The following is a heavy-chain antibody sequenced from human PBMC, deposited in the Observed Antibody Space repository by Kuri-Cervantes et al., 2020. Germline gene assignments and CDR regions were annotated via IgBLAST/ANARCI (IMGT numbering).Heavy chain of an antibody. Sequence: GESLKISCAASGFTFSDYWMTWVRQAPGKGLEWVANIKEDGSEKQYADSVKGRFTISRDNAKNSLSLQMDSLRAKDTALYYCAKDSHAARDSWGQGTLVTVSS. CDR2: IKEDGSEK. D-gene: IGHD6-6*01. CDR3: AKDSHAARDS. V-gene: IGHV3-7*03. J-gene: IGHJ4*02. CDR1: GFTFSDYW.